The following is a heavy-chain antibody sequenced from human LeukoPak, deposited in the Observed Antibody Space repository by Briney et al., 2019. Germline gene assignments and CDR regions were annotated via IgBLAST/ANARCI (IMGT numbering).Heavy chain of an antibody. V-gene: IGHV3-20*04. CDR1: GFTFDDYG. D-gene: IGHD4-23*01. J-gene: IGHJ4*02. CDR2: INWNGGST. CDR3: ARHVSGRWELFFDS. Sequence: PGRSLRLSCAASGFTFDDYGMSWVRQAPGKGLEWVSGINWNGGSTGYADSVKGRFTISRDNAKNSLYLQMNSLRAEDTAVYYCARHVSGRWELFFDSWGQGALVTVSS.